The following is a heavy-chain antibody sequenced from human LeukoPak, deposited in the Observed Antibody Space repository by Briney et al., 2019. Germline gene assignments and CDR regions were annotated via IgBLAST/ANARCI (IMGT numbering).Heavy chain of an antibody. Sequence: GESLKIPCRGFGYGFASYWISWMSLMPGNGMEWMRRIDPSDSYTNYSPSFRGHVTISVDKSISTAYLQWRSLKATDTAMYDCASELTGFFTVYWGQGTLVTVSS. J-gene: IGHJ4*02. V-gene: IGHV5-10-1*01. CDR3: ASELTGFFTVY. D-gene: IGHD1-14*01. CDR2: IDPSDSYT. CDR1: GYGFASYW.